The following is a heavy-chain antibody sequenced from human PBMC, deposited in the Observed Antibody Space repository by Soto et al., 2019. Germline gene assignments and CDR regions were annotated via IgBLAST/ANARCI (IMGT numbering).Heavy chain of an antibody. CDR3: ATSSRVPAAMLDYYYYMDV. Sequence: SETLSLTCTVSGGSISSYYLSWIRQPPGKGLEWIGYIYYSGSTNYNPSLKSRVTISVDTSKNQFSLKLSSVTAADTAVYYCATSSRVPAAMLDYYYYMDVWGKGTTVTVSS. D-gene: IGHD2-2*01. J-gene: IGHJ6*03. V-gene: IGHV4-59*01. CDR1: GGSISSYY. CDR2: IYYSGST.